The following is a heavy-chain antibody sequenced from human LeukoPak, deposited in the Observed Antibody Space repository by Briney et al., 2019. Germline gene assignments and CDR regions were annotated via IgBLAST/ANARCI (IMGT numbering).Heavy chain of an antibody. CDR2: ISSSSSI. Sequence: PGGSLRLSCAASGFTFSSYSMIWVRQAPGKGLEWVSYISSSSSIYYADSVKGRFTISRDNAKNSLYLQMNSLRAEDTAVYYCAREGSSWIEYFHHWGQGTLVTVSS. CDR1: GFTFSSYS. V-gene: IGHV3-48*04. D-gene: IGHD6-13*01. CDR3: AREGSSWIEYFHH. J-gene: IGHJ1*01.